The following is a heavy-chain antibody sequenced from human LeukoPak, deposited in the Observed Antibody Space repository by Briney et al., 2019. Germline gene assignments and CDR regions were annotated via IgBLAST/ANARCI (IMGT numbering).Heavy chain of an antibody. CDR2: ISFSSTYI. CDR1: GFSLASYD. D-gene: IGHD2-2*01. V-gene: IGHV3-21*06. J-gene: IGHJ5*02. CDR3: ARADCPSSTCYLRRSWFDP. Sequence: GGSLRVSCAASGFSLASYDMNWVRQAPGKGLEWVSSISFSSTYIYYRASVKGRFTISRDNAKNSLYLEMNNLRDEDTAVYYCARADCPSSTCYLRRSWFDPWGQGTLVTVSS.